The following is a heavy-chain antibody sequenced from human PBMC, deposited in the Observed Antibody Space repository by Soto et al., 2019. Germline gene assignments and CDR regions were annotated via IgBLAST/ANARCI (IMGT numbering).Heavy chain of an antibody. CDR2: IKQDGSEK. V-gene: IGHV3-7*04. D-gene: IGHD5-18*01. Sequence: PGGSLRLSCAASGFTFSSYWMSWVRQAPGKGLEWVANIKQDGSEKYYVDYVKGQFTISRDNAKNSLYLQMNSLRAEYTAVYYCARDRLTRLWLSYFDYWGQGTLVTVSS. CDR1: GFTFSSYW. CDR3: ARDRLTRLWLSYFDY. J-gene: IGHJ4*02.